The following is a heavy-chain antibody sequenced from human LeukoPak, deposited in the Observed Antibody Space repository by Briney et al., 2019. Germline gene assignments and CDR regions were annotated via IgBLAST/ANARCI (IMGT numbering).Heavy chain of an antibody. CDR2: VYPGDSNT. CDR1: GYSFTSYW. CDR3: ARNRGDNTFDY. Sequence: GESLKISCKGSGYSFTSYWIAWVRQMPGKGLEWMGIVYPGDSNTRYSPSFEGQVTISADKSMNTACLQWSSLKASDTAMYYCARNRGDNTFDYWGQGTLVTVSS. D-gene: IGHD3-10*01. V-gene: IGHV5-51*01. J-gene: IGHJ4*02.